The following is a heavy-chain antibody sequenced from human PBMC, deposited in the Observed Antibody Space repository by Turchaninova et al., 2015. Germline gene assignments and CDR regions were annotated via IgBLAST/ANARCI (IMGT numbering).Heavy chain of an antibody. CDR1: GFTFRTYG. Sequence: QVQLVESGGGVVQPGGSLRLSCAASGFTFRTYGLHWVRQAPGTGLDWVSFIDLVEKRKDYADSVKCRFTISRDNSKNTLYLQMNSLRPEDTAVYYCAKVLTDKDDGAFDHWGQGTLVTASS. CDR3: AKVLTDKDDGAFDH. CDR2: IDLVEKRK. V-gene: IGHV3-30*02. J-gene: IGHJ4*02. D-gene: IGHD1-1*01.